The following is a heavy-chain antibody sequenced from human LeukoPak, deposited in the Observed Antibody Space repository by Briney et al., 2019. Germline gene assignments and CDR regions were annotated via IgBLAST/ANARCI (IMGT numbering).Heavy chain of an antibody. Sequence: GGSLRLSCAASGFTFSSHWMHWVRQAPGKGLVWVSRINSDGSTTTYADSVKGRFTISRDNAKNSLYLQMNSLRAEDTAVYYCARDWLGTNLCDYWGQGTLVTVSS. CDR3: ARDWLGTNLCDY. CDR2: INSDGSTT. J-gene: IGHJ4*02. V-gene: IGHV3-74*01. D-gene: IGHD6-19*01. CDR1: GFTFSSHW.